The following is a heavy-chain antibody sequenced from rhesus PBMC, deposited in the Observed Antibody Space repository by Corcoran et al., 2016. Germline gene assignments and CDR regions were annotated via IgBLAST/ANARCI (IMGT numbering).Heavy chain of an antibody. CDR1: GFICSDYY. Sequence: EVQRVESGGGLVQPGGSLRPSCAASGFICSDYYMYWVRQAPGKGLEWVGFIRSKAYGGTAEYAASVKGRFTISRDDSKSIAYLQMSSLKTEDTAVYYCTKDQYSFDYWGQGVLVTVSS. V-gene: IGHV3-184*01. J-gene: IGHJ4*01. CDR2: IRSKAYGGTA. CDR3: TKDQYSFDY. D-gene: IGHD2-15*01.